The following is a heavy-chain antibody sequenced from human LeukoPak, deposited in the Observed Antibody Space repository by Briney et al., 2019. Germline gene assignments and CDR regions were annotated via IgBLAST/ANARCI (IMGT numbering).Heavy chain of an antibody. V-gene: IGHV3-21*01. D-gene: IGHD6-13*01. J-gene: IGHJ4*02. CDR3: ARDNELAAAGTFDY. CDR2: ISSSSSYK. Sequence: PGGSLRLSCAASGFTFSDYAMSWVRQAPGKGLEWVSSISSSSSYKYYADSVKGRFTISRDNAKTSLYLRMNSLRAEDTAVYYCARDNELAAAGTFDYWGQGTLVTVSS. CDR1: GFTFSDYA.